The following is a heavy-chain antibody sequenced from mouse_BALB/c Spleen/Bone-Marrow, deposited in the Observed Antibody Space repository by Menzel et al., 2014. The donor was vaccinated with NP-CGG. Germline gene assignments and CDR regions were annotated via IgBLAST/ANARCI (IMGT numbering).Heavy chain of an antibody. D-gene: IGHD1-3*01. CDR2: ITYSGGT. Sequence: EVQLQQSGPGLVKPSQSLSLTCTVTGYSITSDYAWNWIRQFPGNKLEWMGHITYSGGTSCNPSLKSRTSFTRDTSKNQFFLQLNSVTIEDTATYYCARSGNFFDYWGQGTTLTVSS. V-gene: IGHV3-2*02. J-gene: IGHJ2*01. CDR3: ARSGNFFDY. CDR1: GYSITSDYA.